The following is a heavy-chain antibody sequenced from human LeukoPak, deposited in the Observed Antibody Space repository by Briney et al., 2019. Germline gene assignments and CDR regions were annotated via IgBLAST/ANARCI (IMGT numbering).Heavy chain of an antibody. CDR3: ARDLIGFGDYYYYYGMDV. V-gene: IGHV4-59*12. CDR2: IYYSGST. J-gene: IGHJ6*02. D-gene: IGHD4-17*01. CDR1: GGSISSYY. Sequence: SETLSLTCTVSGGSISSYYWSWIRQPPGKGLEWIGYIYYSGSTNYNPSLKSRVTISVDTSKNQFPLKLSSVTAADTAVYYCARDLIGFGDYYYYYGMDVWGQGTTVTVSS.